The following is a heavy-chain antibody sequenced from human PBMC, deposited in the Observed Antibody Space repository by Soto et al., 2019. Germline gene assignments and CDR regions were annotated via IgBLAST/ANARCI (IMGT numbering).Heavy chain of an antibody. Sequence: QVQLVQSGAEVKKPGASVKVSCKASGYTFTSYDINWVRQATGQGLEWMGWMNPNSGNTGYAQKFQGRVTMTRNTSISTAYMELSSLRAEDTAVYYCARGLIRVAAAGDYYYYMDVWGKGTTVTVSS. V-gene: IGHV1-8*01. CDR3: ARGLIRVAAAGDYYYYMDV. J-gene: IGHJ6*03. D-gene: IGHD6-13*01. CDR2: MNPNSGNT. CDR1: GYTFTSYD.